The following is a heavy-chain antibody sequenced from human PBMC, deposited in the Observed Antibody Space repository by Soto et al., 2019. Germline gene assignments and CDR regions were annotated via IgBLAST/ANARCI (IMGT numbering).Heavy chain of an antibody. V-gene: IGHV1-8*01. CDR3: ARSTTRGYCSSTSCPRYYYYYYMDV. CDR1: GYTFTSYD. J-gene: IGHJ6*03. D-gene: IGHD2-2*03. Sequence: QVQLVQSGAEVKKPGASVKVSCKASGYTFTSYDINWVRQATGQGLEWMGWMNPNSGNTGYAQKFQGRVTMTRNTSISTAYMELSSLRSEDTAVYYCARSTTRGYCSSTSCPRYYYYYYMDVWGKGTTVTVSS. CDR2: MNPNSGNT.